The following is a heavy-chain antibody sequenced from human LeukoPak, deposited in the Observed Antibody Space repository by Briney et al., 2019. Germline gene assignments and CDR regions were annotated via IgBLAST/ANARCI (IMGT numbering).Heavy chain of an antibody. CDR3: AKDVGGNWFDP. Sequence: PGGSLRLSCAASGFTFSSYAMSWVRQAPGKGLGWASAISGSGGSTYYADSVKGRFNISRDNSKNTLYLQMNSLRAEDTAVYYCAKDVGGNWFDPWRQGTLVTVSS. CDR1: GFTFSSYA. D-gene: IGHD3-16*01. J-gene: IGHJ5*02. V-gene: IGHV3-23*01. CDR2: ISGSGGST.